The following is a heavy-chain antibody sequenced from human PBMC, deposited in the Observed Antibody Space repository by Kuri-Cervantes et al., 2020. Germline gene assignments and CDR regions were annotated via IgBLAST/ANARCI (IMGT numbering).Heavy chain of an antibody. CDR3: AKEGSGGDTGYESDY. D-gene: IGHD5-12*01. J-gene: IGHJ4*02. V-gene: IGHV3-21*01. Sequence: GGSLRLSCVASGFTFSSYSMNWVRQAPGKGLEWVSSISSSSSYIYYADSVTGRFTISRDNAKNSLYLQMNSLRAEDTAVYYCAKEGSGGDTGYESDYWGQGTLVTVSS. CDR1: GFTFSSYS. CDR2: ISSSSSYI.